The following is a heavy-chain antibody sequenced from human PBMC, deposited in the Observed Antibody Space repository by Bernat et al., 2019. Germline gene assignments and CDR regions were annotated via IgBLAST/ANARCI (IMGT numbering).Heavy chain of an antibody. CDR3: ARHSGSGSYLSGMDV. V-gene: IGHV4-39*01. D-gene: IGHD3-10*01. CDR1: GGSISSSSYY. CDR2: IYYSGST. Sequence: QLQLQESGPGLVKLSETLSLTCTVSGGSISSSSYYWCWFRQPPGKGLEWIGSIYYSGSTYYNPSLKSRVTISVDTSKNQFSLKLSSVTAADTAVYYCARHSGSGSYLSGMDVWGQGTTVTVSS. J-gene: IGHJ6*02.